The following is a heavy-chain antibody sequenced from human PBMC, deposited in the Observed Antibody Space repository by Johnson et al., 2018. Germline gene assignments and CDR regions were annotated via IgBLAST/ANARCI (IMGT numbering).Heavy chain of an antibody. CDR1: GFTFSSYA. J-gene: IGHJ6*02. CDR2: ISYDGRNK. D-gene: IGHD4-11*01. V-gene: IGHV3-33*05. Sequence: QVQLVQSGGGVVQPGRSLRLSCAASGFTFSSYAMHWVRQAPGKGLEWVAVISYDGRNKYYADSVKGRFTISRDNSKNTLYLQMNSLRAEDTAVYYCAREYSSYYYYAMDVWGQGTTVTVSS. CDR3: AREYSSYYYYAMDV.